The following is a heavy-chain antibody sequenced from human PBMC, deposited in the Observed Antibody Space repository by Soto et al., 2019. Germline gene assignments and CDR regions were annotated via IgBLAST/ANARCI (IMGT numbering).Heavy chain of an antibody. CDR2: ITGSGDNT. CDR1: GFSFSNYA. J-gene: IGHJ6*02. V-gene: IGHV3-23*01. Sequence: EVQLLDSGGGLVQPGGSLRLSCAASGFSFSNYAMSWVRQAPGKGLEWVSSITGSGDNTYYADSVKGRFTISRDNSRNTLYLQMSSLRVEETAVYYPAKGPCSDGSCYGREDVWGQGTTVNVSS. CDR3: AKGPCSDGSCYGREDV. D-gene: IGHD2-15*01.